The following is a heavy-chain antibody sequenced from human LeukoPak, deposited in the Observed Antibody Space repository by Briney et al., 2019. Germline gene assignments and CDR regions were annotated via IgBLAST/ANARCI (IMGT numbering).Heavy chain of an antibody. D-gene: IGHD6-19*01. CDR1: GFTFEDYA. V-gene: IGHV3-9*01. CDR3: AKEGQQWLVKGGAFDI. J-gene: IGHJ3*02. CDR2: ISWNSGSI. Sequence: GGSLRLSCAASGFTFEDYAMHWVRQAPGKGLEWVSGISWNSGSIGYADSVKGRFTISRDNAKNSLYLQMNSLRAEDTALYYCAKEGQQWLVKGGAFDIWGQGTMVTVSS.